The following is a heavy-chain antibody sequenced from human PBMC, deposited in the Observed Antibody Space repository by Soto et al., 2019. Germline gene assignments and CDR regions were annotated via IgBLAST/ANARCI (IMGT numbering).Heavy chain of an antibody. J-gene: IGHJ4*02. CDR2: INHRGST. V-gene: IGHV4-34*01. CDR1: GGSFSGYY. Sequence: QVQLQQWGAGLLKPSETLSLTCAVYGGSFSGYYWSWIRQPPGKGLEWIGEINHRGSTNYNPSLRSRVTISVDTSKNQFSLKLSSVTAADTAVYYCARERAILLWFGELSSFDYWGQGTLVTVSS. CDR3: ARERAILLWFGELSSFDY. D-gene: IGHD3-10*01.